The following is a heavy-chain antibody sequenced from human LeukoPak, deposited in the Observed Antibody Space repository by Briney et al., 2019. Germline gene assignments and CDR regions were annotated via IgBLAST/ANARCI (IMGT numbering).Heavy chain of an antibody. CDR2: IYYSGST. Sequence: SEILSLTCTVSGGSISSYYWSWIRQPPGKGLEWIGYIYYSGSTYYNPSLKSRVTISVDTSKNQFSLKLSSVTAADTAVYYCARVMGYDSSGYFHFDYWGQGTLVTVSS. V-gene: IGHV4-59*12. J-gene: IGHJ4*02. CDR1: GGSISSYY. D-gene: IGHD3-22*01. CDR3: ARVMGYDSSGYFHFDY.